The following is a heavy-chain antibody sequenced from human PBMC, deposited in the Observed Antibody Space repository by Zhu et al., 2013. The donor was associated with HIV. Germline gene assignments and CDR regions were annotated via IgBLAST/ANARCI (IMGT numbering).Heavy chain of an antibody. D-gene: IGHD6-13*01. V-gene: IGHV3-23*01. CDR3: AKLLYSSTPAAGGNYSYYGLDV. CDR1: GFTFSSHA. CDR2: INGGGVNT. Sequence: EVQLLDSGGGLVQPGGSLRLSCAASGFTFSSHAMSWVRQAPGKGLEWVSTINGGGVNTYYADSVKGRFTISRDNSKNTLYLQMNSLRAEDTALYYCAKLLYSSTPAAGGNYSYYGLDVWGRGTTVTVSS. J-gene: IGHJ6*02.